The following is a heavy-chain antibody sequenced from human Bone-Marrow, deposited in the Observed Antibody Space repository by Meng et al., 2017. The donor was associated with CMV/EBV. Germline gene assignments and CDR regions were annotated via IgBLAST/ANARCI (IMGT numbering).Heavy chain of an antibody. J-gene: IGHJ5*02. Sequence: GGSLRLSCTASGFTFSSYAMSWVRQAPGKGLEWVSAISGSGGSTYYADSVKGRFTISRDNSKNTLYLQMNSLRAEDTAVYYCAKSSAAVSYDFWSGSGRWFDPWGQGTLVTVSS. CDR3: AKSSAAVSYDFWSGSGRWFDP. CDR1: GFTFSSYA. D-gene: IGHD3-3*01. CDR2: ISGSGGST. V-gene: IGHV3-23*01.